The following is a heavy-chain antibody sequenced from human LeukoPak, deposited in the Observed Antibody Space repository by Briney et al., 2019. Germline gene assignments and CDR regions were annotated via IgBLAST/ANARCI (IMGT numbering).Heavy chain of an antibody. D-gene: IGHD1-26*01. CDR2: MYYSGTT. J-gene: IGHJ4*02. CDR1: GSSKNLYS. CDR3: ARDWGGSYGFFDY. Sequence: PSGTLSLTCSVSGSSKNLYSWNWIRQSPGKGLEWIAYMYYSGTTNYNPSLENRAAISLDLSRHQFSLRLNSVAAADTAVYYCARDWGGSYGFFDYWGQGTLVTVSS. V-gene: IGHV4-59*12.